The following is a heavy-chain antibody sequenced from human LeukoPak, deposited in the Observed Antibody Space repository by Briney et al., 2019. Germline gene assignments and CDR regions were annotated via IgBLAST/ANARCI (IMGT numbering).Heavy chain of an antibody. CDR1: GFTFSSYW. CDR3: ARWPSSIAARPDWFDP. V-gene: IGHV3-7*01. Sequence: PGGSLRLSCAASGFTFSSYWMSWVRQAPGKGLEWVANIKQDGSEKYYVDSVKGRFTISRDNAKNSLYLQMNSLRAEDTAVYYCARWPSSIAARPDWFDPWGQGTLVTVSS. D-gene: IGHD6-6*01. J-gene: IGHJ5*02. CDR2: IKQDGSEK.